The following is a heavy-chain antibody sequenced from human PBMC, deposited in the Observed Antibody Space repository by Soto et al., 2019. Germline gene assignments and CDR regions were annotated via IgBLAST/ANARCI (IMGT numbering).Heavy chain of an antibody. CDR1: GGSFSGYY. J-gene: IGHJ4*02. CDR2: INHSGST. Sequence: SETLSLTCAVYGGSFSGYYWSWIRQPPGKGLEWIGEINHSGSTNYNPSLKSRVTISVDTSKNQFSLKLSSVTAADTAVYYCARGILLRPNFDYWGQGTLVTVSS. D-gene: IGHD2-15*01. V-gene: IGHV4-34*01. CDR3: ARGILLRPNFDY.